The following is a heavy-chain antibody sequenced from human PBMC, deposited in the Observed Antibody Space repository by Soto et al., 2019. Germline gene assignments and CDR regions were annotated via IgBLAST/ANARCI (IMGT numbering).Heavy chain of an antibody. V-gene: IGHV4-31*03. J-gene: IGHJ3*02. D-gene: IGHD4-17*01. Sequence: PSETLSLTCTVSGGSISSGGYYWSWIRQHPGKGLEWIGYIYYSGSTYYNPSLKSRVTISVDTSKNQFSLKLSSVTAADTAVYYWARWRMTTVTTSAFDIWGQGTMVTVSS. CDR2: IYYSGST. CDR3: ARWRMTTVTTSAFDI. CDR1: GGSISSGGYY.